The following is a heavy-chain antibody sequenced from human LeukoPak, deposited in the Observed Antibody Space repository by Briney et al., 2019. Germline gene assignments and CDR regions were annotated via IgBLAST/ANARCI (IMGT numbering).Heavy chain of an antibody. CDR2: INPNSGDT. CDR3: ARAQYYYPHHYYVY. V-gene: IGHV1-2*02. CDR1: CYTFTGYF. D-gene: IGHD3-10*01. J-gene: IGHJ4*02. Sequence: ASVKVSCKASCYTFTGYFMNWVRQAPGQGLEWMGWINPNSGDTTYAQKFQGRVTMTRDTSISTAYMELGRLRSDDTAVYYCARAQYYYPHHYYVYWGQGTLVTVSS.